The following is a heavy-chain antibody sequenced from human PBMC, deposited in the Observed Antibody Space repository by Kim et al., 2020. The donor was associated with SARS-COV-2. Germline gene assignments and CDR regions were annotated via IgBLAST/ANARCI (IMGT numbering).Heavy chain of an antibody. D-gene: IGHD3-3*01. Sequence: GGSLRLSCAASGFTFSSYAMSWVRQAPGKGLEWVSAISGSGGSTYYADSVKGRFTISRDNSKNTLYLQMNSLRAEDTAVYYCAKDPHYDFWSGYVFDYWGQGTLVTVS. V-gene: IGHV3-23*01. J-gene: IGHJ4*02. CDR2: ISGSGGST. CDR3: AKDPHYDFWSGYVFDY. CDR1: GFTFSSYA.